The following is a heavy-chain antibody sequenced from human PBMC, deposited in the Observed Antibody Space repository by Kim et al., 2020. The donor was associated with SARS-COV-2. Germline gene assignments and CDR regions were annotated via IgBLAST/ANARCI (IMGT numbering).Heavy chain of an antibody. D-gene: IGHD5-18*01. Sequence: GGSLRLSCAASGFTFSSYAMSWVRQAPGKGLEWVSAISGSGGSTYYADSVKGRFTISRDNSKNTLYLQMNSLRAEDTAVYYCAKDRGHHRGRGYSYGADYWGQGTLVTVSS. V-gene: IGHV3-23*01. CDR2: ISGSGGST. CDR1: GFTFSSYA. J-gene: IGHJ4*02. CDR3: AKDRGHHRGRGYSYGADY.